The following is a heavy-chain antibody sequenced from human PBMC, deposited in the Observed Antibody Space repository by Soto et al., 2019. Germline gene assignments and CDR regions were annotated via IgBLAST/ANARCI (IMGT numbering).Heavy chain of an antibody. CDR2: IIPILGIA. CDR3: ARDLMTTVTTWYFDL. V-gene: IGHV1-69*08. Sequence: QVQLVQSGAEVKKPGSSVKVSCKASGGTFSSYTISWVRQAPGQGLEWMGRIIPILGIANYAQKFQGRVTITADKSTSTAYMELSSLRSGDTAVYYCARDLMTTVTTWYFDLWGRGTLVTVSS. J-gene: IGHJ2*01. D-gene: IGHD4-17*01. CDR1: GGTFSSYT.